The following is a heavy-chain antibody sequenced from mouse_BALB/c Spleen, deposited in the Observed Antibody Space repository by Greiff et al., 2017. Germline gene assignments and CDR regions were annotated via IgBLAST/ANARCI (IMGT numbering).Heavy chain of an antibody. CDR1: GFSLTSYG. V-gene: IGHV2-9*02. CDR3: ARDLGGYYHYFDD. D-gene: IGHD2-3*01. CDR2: IWAGGST. Sequence: VKVVESGPGLVAPSQSLSITCTVSGFSLTSYGVHWVRQPPGKGLEWLGVIWAGGSTNYNSALMSRLSISKDNSKSQVFLKMNSLQTDDTAMYYCARDLGGYYHYFDDWGQGTTLTVSS. J-gene: IGHJ2*01.